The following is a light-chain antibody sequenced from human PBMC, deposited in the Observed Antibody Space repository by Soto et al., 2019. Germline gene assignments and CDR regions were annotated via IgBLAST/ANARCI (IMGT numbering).Light chain of an antibody. J-gene: IGKJ4*01. CDR1: QSVSSN. V-gene: IGKV3-11*01. Sequence: ETVLTQSPATLSLSPGERATLSCRASQSVSSNLAWYQQKPGQAPRLLIYDAFNRATGIPARFSGSGSGTDVTLTINSLEPEDFAVYYCQQRSNWPLTFGGGTKVEIK. CDR2: DAF. CDR3: QQRSNWPLT.